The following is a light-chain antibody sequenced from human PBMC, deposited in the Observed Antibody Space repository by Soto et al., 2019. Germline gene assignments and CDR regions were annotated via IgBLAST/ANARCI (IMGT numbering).Light chain of an antibody. CDR1: QSISSH. Sequence: EIVLTQSPATLSLSPGERATLSCRASQSISSHLAWYQQKPGQAPRLLIYDASNRATGIPVRFSGSGSWTAFTLTITSLEPEDFAVYYCPQPPSWPLTFGGGTKVENK. V-gene: IGKV3-11*01. CDR2: DAS. CDR3: PQPPSWPLT. J-gene: IGKJ4*01.